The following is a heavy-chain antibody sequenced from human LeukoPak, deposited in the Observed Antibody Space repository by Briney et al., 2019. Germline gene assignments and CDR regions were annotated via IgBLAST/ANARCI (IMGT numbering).Heavy chain of an antibody. Sequence: SGTLSLTCAVSGGSISSRNWWSWVRQPPGKGLEWIGEIYHSGSTNYNPSLKTRVTISVDKSKNQFSLKLRSVTAADTAVYYCARGVVTAPQTFDYWGQGTLVTVSS. J-gene: IGHJ4*02. CDR2: IYHSGST. V-gene: IGHV4-4*02. CDR1: GGSISSRNW. CDR3: ARGVVTAPQTFDY. D-gene: IGHD2-21*02.